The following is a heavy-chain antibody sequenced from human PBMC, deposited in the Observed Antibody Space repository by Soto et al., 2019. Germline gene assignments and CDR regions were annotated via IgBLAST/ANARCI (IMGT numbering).Heavy chain of an antibody. CDR2: IWYDGSNK. J-gene: IGHJ4*02. Sequence: QVQLVESGGGVVQPGRSLRLSCAASGFTFSSYGMHWVRQAPGKGLEWVAVIWYDGSNKYYADSVKGRFTISRDNSKNTLYLQMNSLRAEDTAVYYCARETYCSSTSCYGFYYWGQGTLVTVSS. CDR3: ARETYCSSTSCYGFYY. V-gene: IGHV3-33*01. D-gene: IGHD2-2*01. CDR1: GFTFSSYG.